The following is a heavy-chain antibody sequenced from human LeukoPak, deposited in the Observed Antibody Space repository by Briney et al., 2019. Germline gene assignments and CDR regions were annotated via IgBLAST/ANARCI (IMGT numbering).Heavy chain of an antibody. V-gene: IGHV4-34*01. CDR1: GGSFSGHY. CDR3: ARAQDGTTFY. CDR2: INHSGST. D-gene: IGHD1-1*01. J-gene: IGHJ4*02. Sequence: PSETLSLTCAVYGGSFSGHYWSWIRQPPGKGLEWIGEINHSGSTNYNPSLKSRVTISVDTSTNQFSLKLSSVTAADTAVYYCARAQDGTTFYWGQGTLVTVSS.